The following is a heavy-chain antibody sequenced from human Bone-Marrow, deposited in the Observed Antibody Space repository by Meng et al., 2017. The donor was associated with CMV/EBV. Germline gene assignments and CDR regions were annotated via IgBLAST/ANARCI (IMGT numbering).Heavy chain of an antibody. CDR2: INSDGSST. J-gene: IGHJ6*02. CDR3: ARDHRAQQLGRYGMDV. CDR1: GFTFSSYW. Sequence: GGSLRLSCAASGFTFSSYWMHWVRQAPGKGLVWVSRINSDGSSTSYADSVKGRFTISRDNAKNSLYLQMNSLRAEDTAVYYCARDHRAQQLGRYGMDVWGQGTTVTVSS. V-gene: IGHV3-74*01. D-gene: IGHD6-13*01.